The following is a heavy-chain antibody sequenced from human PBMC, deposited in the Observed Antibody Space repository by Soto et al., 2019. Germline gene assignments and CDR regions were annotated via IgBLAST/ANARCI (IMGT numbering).Heavy chain of an antibody. CDR3: ERDIVVAGFDY. V-gene: IGHV3-30*09. CDR2: ISYDGSNK. D-gene: IGHD2-15*01. Sequence: GGSLRLSCAASGFTFSSYAMHWVRQAPGKGLEWVAVISYDGSNKYYADSVKGRFAISRDNSKNTLYLQMNSLRAEDTAVYYCERDIVVAGFDYWGQGTLVTVSS. CDR1: GFTFSSYA. J-gene: IGHJ4*02.